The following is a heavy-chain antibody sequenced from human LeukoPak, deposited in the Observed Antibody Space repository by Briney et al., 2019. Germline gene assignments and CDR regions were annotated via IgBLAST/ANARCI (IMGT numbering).Heavy chain of an antibody. CDR1: GFTFSSYA. Sequence: GGSLRLSCAASGFTFSSYAMSWVRQAPGKGLEWVAVISYDGSNKYYADSVKGRFTISRDNSKNTLYLQMNSLRAEDTAVYYCARDLAPNSGSYSTPFDYWGQGTLVTVSS. CDR3: ARDLAPNSGSYSTPFDY. D-gene: IGHD1-26*01. J-gene: IGHJ4*02. CDR2: ISYDGSNK. V-gene: IGHV3-30*04.